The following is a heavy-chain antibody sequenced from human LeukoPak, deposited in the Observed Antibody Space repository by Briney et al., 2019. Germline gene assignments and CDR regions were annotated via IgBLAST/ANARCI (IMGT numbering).Heavy chain of an antibody. D-gene: IGHD3-22*01. CDR1: GGSISSYY. J-gene: IGHJ4*02. CDR2: IYYSGST. CDR3: ARCVGYYDSSGYYYVNYYFDY. V-gene: IGHV4-59*01. Sequence: PSETLSLTCTVSGGSISSYYWSWLRQPPGKGLEWIGYIYYSGSTNYNPSLKSRVTISVDMSKNQFSLKLSSVTAADTAVYYCARCVGYYDSSGYYYVNYYFDYWGQGTLVTVSS.